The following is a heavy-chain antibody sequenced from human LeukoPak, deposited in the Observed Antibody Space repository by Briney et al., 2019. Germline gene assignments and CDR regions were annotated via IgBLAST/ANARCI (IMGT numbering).Heavy chain of an antibody. CDR3: AKSSLYTSDRYVRWCFDY. V-gene: IGHV3-23*01. CDR1: GFSFSIYA. J-gene: IGHJ4*02. Sequence: GGSLRLSCAASGFSFSIYAMSWVRQAPGKGLEWVSSFTGSGGNTYYADSVKGRFTISRDDSKNTLFLQMNNLKAEDTAAYYCAKSSLYTSDRYVRWCFDYWGQGTLVTVSS. CDR2: FTGSGGNT. D-gene: IGHD6-19*01.